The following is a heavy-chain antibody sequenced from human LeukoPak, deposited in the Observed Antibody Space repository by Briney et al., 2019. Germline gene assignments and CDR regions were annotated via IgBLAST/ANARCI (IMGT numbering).Heavy chain of an antibody. CDR3: ARAGGDNCLEGDDY. Sequence: ASVKVSCKASGYTFTSYGISWVQQAPGQGLEWMGWISAYNGNTNYAQKLQGRVTMTTDTSTSTAYMELRSLRSDDTAVYYCARAGGDNCLEGDDYWGQGTLVTVSS. D-gene: IGHD1-1*01. CDR1: GYTFTSYG. CDR2: ISAYNGNT. V-gene: IGHV1-18*01. J-gene: IGHJ4*02.